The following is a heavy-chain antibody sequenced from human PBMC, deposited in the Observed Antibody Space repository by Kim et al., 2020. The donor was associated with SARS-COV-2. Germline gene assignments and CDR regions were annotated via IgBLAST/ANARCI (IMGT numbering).Heavy chain of an antibody. CDR1: GGSISSSSYY. CDR2: IYYSGST. CDR3: ARAIAGYSSSWYFDY. D-gene: IGHD6-13*01. V-gene: IGHV4-39*07. Sequence: SETLSLTCTVSGGSISSSSYYWGWIRQPPGKGLEWIGSIYYSGSTYYNPSLKSRVTISVDTSKNQFSLKLSSVTAADTAVYYCARAIAGYSSSWYFDYWGQGTLVTVSS. J-gene: IGHJ4*02.